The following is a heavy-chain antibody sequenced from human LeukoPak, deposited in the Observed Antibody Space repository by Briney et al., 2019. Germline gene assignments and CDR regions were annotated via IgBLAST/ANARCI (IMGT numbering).Heavy chain of an antibody. CDR3: ASLYYYDSWGAFDI. V-gene: IGHV4-61*02. CDR1: GGSVSSGIYY. D-gene: IGHD3-22*01. CDR2: MFTPGTI. J-gene: IGHJ3*02. Sequence: SETLSLTCTVSGGSVSSGIYYWSWIRQPAGKGLEWIGRMFTPGTINYNPSLKSRVTMSVDTSKNQFSLKLSSVTAADTAVYYCASLYYYDSWGAFDIWGQGTMVTVSS.